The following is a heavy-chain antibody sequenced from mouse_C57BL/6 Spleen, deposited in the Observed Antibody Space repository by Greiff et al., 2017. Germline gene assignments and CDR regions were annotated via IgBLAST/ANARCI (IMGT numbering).Heavy chain of an antibody. J-gene: IGHJ1*03. CDR3: ARGGFYDGYYWYFDV. CDR2: IHPNSGST. CDR1: GYTFTSYW. Sequence: VQLQQSGAELVKPGASVKLSCKASGYTFTSYWMHWVKQRPGQGLEWIGMIHPNSGSTNYNEKFKSKATLTVDKSSSTAYMQLSSLTSEDSAVYYCARGGFYDGYYWYFDVWGTGTTVTVSS. D-gene: IGHD2-3*01. V-gene: IGHV1-64*01.